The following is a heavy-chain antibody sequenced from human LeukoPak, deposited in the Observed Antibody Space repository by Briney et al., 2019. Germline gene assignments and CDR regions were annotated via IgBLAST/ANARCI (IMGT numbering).Heavy chain of an antibody. CDR2: IYTSGST. Sequence: SETLSLTCTVSGGSISSYYWSWIRQPAGKGLEWIGRIYTSGSTNYNPSLKSRVTISVDKSKNQFCLKLSSVTAADTAVYYCARDLNVRDGYNHDAFDIWGQGTMVTVSS. D-gene: IGHD5-24*01. J-gene: IGHJ3*02. V-gene: IGHV4-4*07. CDR1: GGSISSYY. CDR3: ARDLNVRDGYNHDAFDI.